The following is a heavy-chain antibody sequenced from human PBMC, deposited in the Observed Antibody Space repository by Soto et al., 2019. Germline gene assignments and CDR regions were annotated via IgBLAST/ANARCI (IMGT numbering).Heavy chain of an antibody. CDR3: ACVAPTIFGAQFHQNLVDV. J-gene: IGHJ6*02. D-gene: IGHD3-3*01. CDR2: ISSSGTYT. CDR1: GFKFPDYH. Sequence: QVQLVQSGGGLVEPGGSLRLSCAASGFKFPDYHMTWIRQAQGKGLEWISYISSSGTYTTYTDSAKGRFTVSRDNAKSSLYLQMNSLTGEDTAVYYCACVAPTIFGAQFHQNLVDVWGQGNTVTVAS. V-gene: IGHV3-11*06.